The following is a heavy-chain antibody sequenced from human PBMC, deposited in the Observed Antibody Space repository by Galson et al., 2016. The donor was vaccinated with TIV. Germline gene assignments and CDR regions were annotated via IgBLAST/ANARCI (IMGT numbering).Heavy chain of an antibody. CDR3: TRDPTYSNSWDWYFDL. CDR2: VYYNGKT. CDR1: GGSVSRGTYY. V-gene: IGHV4-61*01. D-gene: IGHD6-13*01. Sequence: ESLSLTCSVSGGSVSRGTYYWSWLRQSPGKRLEWIGYVYYNGKTNYNPSLKSRVNMSIDRSKNQFSLTLRSVTAADTAVYFCTRDPTYSNSWDWYFDLWGRGTLVAVSS. J-gene: IGHJ2*01.